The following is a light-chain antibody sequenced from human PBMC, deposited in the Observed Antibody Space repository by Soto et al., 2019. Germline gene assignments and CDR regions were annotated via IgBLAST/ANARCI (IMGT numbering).Light chain of an antibody. CDR1: QGISSY. Sequence: AIRMTQSPSSLSASRGDRVTITCRASQGISSYLAWYQQKPGKAPKLLIYAASTLQSGVPSRFSGSGSGTDFTLTISSLQPEDFATYYCQQSYSTSTWTFGQGTKVDI. CDR3: QQSYSTSTWT. CDR2: AAS. J-gene: IGKJ1*01. V-gene: IGKV1-8*01.